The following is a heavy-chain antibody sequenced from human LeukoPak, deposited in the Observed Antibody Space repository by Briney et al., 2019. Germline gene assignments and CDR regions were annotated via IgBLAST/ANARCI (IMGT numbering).Heavy chain of an antibody. J-gene: IGHJ1*01. CDR1: GFTFSSYG. CDR3: AISSGWSKGGTYFQH. V-gene: IGHV3-30*03. CDR2: ISYDGSNK. D-gene: IGHD6-19*01. Sequence: SGGSLRLSCVASGFTFSSYGMHWVRQAPGKGLEWVAVISYDGSNKYYADSVKGRFTISRDNSKNTLYLQMNSLRAEDTAVYYCAISSGWSKGGTYFQHWGQGTLVTVPS.